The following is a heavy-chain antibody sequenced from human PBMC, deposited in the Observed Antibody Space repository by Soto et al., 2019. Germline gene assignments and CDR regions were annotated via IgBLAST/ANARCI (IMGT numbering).Heavy chain of an antibody. V-gene: IGHV1-69*12. J-gene: IGHJ4*02. Sequence: QVPLVQSGAAVKKPESSVKVSCKAPGGTFSTYAISWVRQAPGQGLEWMGEIIPMFGTAHSAQRFQDRVTITADGSTTTVYVELSSLRPEDTAVYFCASGIQLWLRRINNGYSGWGQGTLVTVSS. CDR3: ASGIQLWLRRINNGYSG. D-gene: IGHD5-18*01. CDR2: IIPMFGTA. CDR1: GGTFSTYA.